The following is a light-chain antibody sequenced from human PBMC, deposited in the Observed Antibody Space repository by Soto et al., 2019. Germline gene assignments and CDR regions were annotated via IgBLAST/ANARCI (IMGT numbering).Light chain of an antibody. J-gene: IGLJ2*01. CDR1: SSDIGGYNY. Sequence: QSVLTQPASVSGSPGQSITNSCTGTSSDIGGYNYVSWYQQLPGKAPKLIIYAVSNRPSGVSNRFSGSKSGNTASLTISGLQAEDEADYYCSSYTSSSTLGLFGGGTKLTV. CDR3: SSYTSSSTLGL. CDR2: AVS. V-gene: IGLV2-14*01.